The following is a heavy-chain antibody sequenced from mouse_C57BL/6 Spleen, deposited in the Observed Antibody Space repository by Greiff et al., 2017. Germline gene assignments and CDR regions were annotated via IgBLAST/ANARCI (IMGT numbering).Heavy chain of an antibody. CDR1: GFTFSSYA. D-gene: IGHD1-1*01. Sequence: EVKLVESGGGLVKPGGSLKLSCAASGFTFSSYAMSWVRQTPEKRLECVATISDGGSYTYYPDNVKGRFTISRDNAKNNLYLQMSHLKSEDTAMYYCARGGDYYGSPFAYWGQGTLVTVSA. CDR2: ISDGGSYT. V-gene: IGHV5-4*03. J-gene: IGHJ3*01. CDR3: ARGGDYYGSPFAY.